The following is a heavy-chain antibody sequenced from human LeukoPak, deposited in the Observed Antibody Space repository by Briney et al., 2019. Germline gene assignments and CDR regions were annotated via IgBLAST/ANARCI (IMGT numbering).Heavy chain of an antibody. CDR3: ARDLDPELPAAHNWFDP. CDR1: GGSFSGYY. J-gene: IGHJ5*02. Sequence: SETLSLTCAVYGGSFSGYYWSWIRQPPGKGLEWIGEINHSGSTNYNPSLKSRVTISVDTSKNQFSLKLSSVTAADTAVYYCARDLDPELPAAHNWFDPWGQGTLVTVSS. V-gene: IGHV4-34*01. D-gene: IGHD2-2*01. CDR2: INHSGST.